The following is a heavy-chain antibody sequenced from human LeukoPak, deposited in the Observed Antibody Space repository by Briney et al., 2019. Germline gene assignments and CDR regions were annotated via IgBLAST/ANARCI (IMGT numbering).Heavy chain of an antibody. D-gene: IGHD3-10*01. J-gene: IGHJ4*02. V-gene: IGHV3-74*01. CDR3: AREAFRGIRTFDY. CDR1: GFTFSSYW. CDR2: INSDGSST. Sequence: GGPLRLSCAASGFTFSSYWMHWVRQAPGKGLVCVSRINSDGSSTSYADSVKGRFTISRDNAKNTLYLQMNSLRAEDTAVYYCAREAFRGIRTFDYWGQGTLVTVSS.